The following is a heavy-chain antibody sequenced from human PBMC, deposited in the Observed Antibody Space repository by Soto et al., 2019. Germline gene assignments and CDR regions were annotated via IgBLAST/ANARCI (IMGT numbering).Heavy chain of an antibody. CDR3: ARDWFGVDY. Sequence: QVQLVQSGAEVKKPGASVKVSCKASGYTFTSYVITWLGKPLGQGLEWMGGISAYNGNTNYEQKLQGRVTMTTDTSTSTAYMELRSLRSDDTAVYYCARDWFGVDYWGQGTLVTVSS. CDR1: GYTFTSYV. CDR2: ISAYNGNT. D-gene: IGHD3-16*01. J-gene: IGHJ4*02. V-gene: IGHV1-18*01.